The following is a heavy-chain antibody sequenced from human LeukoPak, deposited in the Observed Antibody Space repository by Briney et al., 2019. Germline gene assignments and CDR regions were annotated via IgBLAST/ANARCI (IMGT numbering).Heavy chain of an antibody. CDR1: RFTFSYFA. V-gene: IGHV3-30*18. CDR3: AKDPHSSSWYYFDS. J-gene: IGHJ4*02. CDR2: LSDDGGNK. Sequence: GGSLRLSCAASRFTFSYFAMHWVRQAPGKGLEWVAVLSDDGGNKFYADSVKGRFTISTDNSKNTLYLQMNSLRAEDTAFYYCAKDPHSSSWYYFDSWGQGTLVTVSS. D-gene: IGHD6-13*01.